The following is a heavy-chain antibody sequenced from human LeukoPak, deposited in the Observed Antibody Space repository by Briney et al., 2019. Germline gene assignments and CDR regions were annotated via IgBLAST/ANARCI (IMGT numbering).Heavy chain of an antibody. CDR2: INWNGGST. Sequence: GGSLRLSCAASGFTFGDYGMSWVRHAPGKGLEWVSGINWNGGSTAYADSVRGRFTISRDNAKNSLYLQMNSLRVEDTALYYCAKDADYGDYGGYFQHWGQGTLVTLS. CDR1: GFTFGDYG. CDR3: AKDADYGDYGGYFQH. D-gene: IGHD4-17*01. V-gene: IGHV3-20*04. J-gene: IGHJ1*01.